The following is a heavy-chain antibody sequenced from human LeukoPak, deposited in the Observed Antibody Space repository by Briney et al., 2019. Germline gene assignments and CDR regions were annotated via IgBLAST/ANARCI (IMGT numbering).Heavy chain of an antibody. Sequence: GGSLRLSCAASGFTFSSYSMNWFRQAPGKGLEWVSSISSSSSYIYYADSVKGRFTISRDNAKNSLYLQMNSLRAEDTAVYYCARDNYYDSSGYYEAFDIWGQGTMVTVSS. CDR3: ARDNYYDSSGYYEAFDI. V-gene: IGHV3-21*01. CDR2: ISSSSSYI. D-gene: IGHD3-22*01. CDR1: GFTFSSYS. J-gene: IGHJ3*02.